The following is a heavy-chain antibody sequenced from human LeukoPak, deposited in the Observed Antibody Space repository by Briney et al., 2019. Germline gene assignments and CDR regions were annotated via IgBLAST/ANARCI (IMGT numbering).Heavy chain of an antibody. V-gene: IGHV4-59*01. CDR1: GGSISSYY. D-gene: IGHD1-1*01. Sequence: SETLSLTCTVSGGSISSYYWSWIRQPPGKGLEWIGYIYYSGSTNYNSSLKSRVTISVDTSKNQFSLKLSSVTAADTAVYYCARGKYNWNDWGQGTLVTVSS. CDR2: IYYSGST. CDR3: ARGKYNWND. J-gene: IGHJ4*02.